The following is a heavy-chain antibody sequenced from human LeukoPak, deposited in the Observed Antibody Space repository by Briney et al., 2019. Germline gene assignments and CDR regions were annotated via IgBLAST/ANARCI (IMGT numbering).Heavy chain of an antibody. CDR1: GFTFSSYE. V-gene: IGHV3-48*01. CDR2: ISSSSSTI. J-gene: IGHJ4*02. CDR3: ARGPPYGDYPNYFDY. Sequence: GGSLRLSCAASGFTFSSYEMNWVRQAPGKGLEWVSYISSSSSTIYYADSVKGRFTISRDNAKNSLYLQMNSLRAEDTAVYYCARGPPYGDYPNYFDYWGQGTLVTVSS. D-gene: IGHD4-17*01.